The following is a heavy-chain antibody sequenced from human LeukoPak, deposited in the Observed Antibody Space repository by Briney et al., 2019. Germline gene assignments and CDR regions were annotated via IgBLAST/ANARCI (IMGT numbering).Heavy chain of an antibody. D-gene: IGHD3-22*01. CDR3: ARDYYDSSGYYYLGFDY. CDR1: GYSISSGYY. Sequence: SETLSLTCTVSGYSISSGYYWGWIRQPPGKGLEWIGSIYHSGSTYYNPSLKSRVTISVDTSKNQFSLKLSSVTAADTAVYYCARDYYDSSGYYYLGFDYWGQGTLVTVSS. V-gene: IGHV4-38-2*02. CDR2: IYHSGST. J-gene: IGHJ4*02.